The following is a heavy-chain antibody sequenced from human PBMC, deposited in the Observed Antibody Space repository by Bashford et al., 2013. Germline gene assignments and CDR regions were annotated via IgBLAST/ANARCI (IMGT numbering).Heavy chain of an antibody. CDR2: IKQDGSEE. D-gene: IGHD3-10*01. V-gene: IGHV3-7*01. CDR3: ARTNYYGSGRGFDS. Sequence: VRQAPGKGLEWVANIKQDGSEEYYVDSVKGRLTISRDNAKNSLYLQMNSLRAEDTAVYYCARTNYYGSGRGFDSWGQGTLVTVSS. J-gene: IGHJ4*02.